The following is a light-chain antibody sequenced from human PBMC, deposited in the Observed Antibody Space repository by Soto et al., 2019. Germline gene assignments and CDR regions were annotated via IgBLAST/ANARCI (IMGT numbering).Light chain of an antibody. J-gene: IGKJ2*01. CDR3: QQSYSTPHT. Sequence: DIQMTQSPSSLSASVGDRVTITCRASQTINSYLNWYQQKPGQAPQLLMYAASSLQSGVPSRFSGSGSGADFTLTISSLQPEDFATYYYQQSYSTPHTFGQGTKLEI. V-gene: IGKV1-39*01. CDR1: QTINSY. CDR2: AAS.